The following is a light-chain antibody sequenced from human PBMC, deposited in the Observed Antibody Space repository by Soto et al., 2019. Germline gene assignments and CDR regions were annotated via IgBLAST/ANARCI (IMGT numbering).Light chain of an antibody. CDR1: QSVSTY. Sequence: DIQMTQSPSSLSASVGDRVTITCRASQSVSTYLNWYHHKPGKAPKLLIYAASTLQRGVPSRFSGSGSGTDFTLTISSLQPDDFATYYCQQYNSYSGTFGQGTKVEIK. V-gene: IGKV1-5*01. CDR2: AAS. CDR3: QQYNSYSGT. J-gene: IGKJ1*01.